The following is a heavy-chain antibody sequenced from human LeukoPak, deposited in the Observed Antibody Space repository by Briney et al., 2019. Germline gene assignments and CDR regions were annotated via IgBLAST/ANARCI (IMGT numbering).Heavy chain of an antibody. CDR2: INPSGGST. CDR1: VYTVTSYY. J-gene: IGHJ4*02. CDR3: ARGRAQLRSSYGEAGEY. D-gene: IGHD4-17*01. Sequence: GASVKVSCKASVYTVTSYYMNWVRQATGQGLERRGIINPSGGSTSNAQKFQGRVPMTRDTSTSPVYMELSSLRSEDTAVYYCARGRAQLRSSYGEAGEYWGQGTLVTVSS. V-gene: IGHV1-46*01.